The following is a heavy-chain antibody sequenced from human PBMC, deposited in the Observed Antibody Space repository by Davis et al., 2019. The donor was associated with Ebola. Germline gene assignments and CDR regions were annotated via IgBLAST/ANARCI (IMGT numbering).Heavy chain of an antibody. Sequence: PGGSLRLSCAVYGGSFSGYYWSWIRQPPGKGLEWIGEINHSGSTNYNPSLKSRVTISVDTSKNQFSLKLSSVTAADTAVYYCARSLSGYYWRYFDYWGQGTLVTVSS. D-gene: IGHD3-22*01. CDR3: ARSLSGYYWRYFDY. V-gene: IGHV4-34*01. CDR2: INHSGST. J-gene: IGHJ4*02. CDR1: GGSFSGYY.